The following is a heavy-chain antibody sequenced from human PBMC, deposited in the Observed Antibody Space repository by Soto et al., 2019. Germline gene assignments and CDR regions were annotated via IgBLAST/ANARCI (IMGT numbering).Heavy chain of an antibody. CDR3: SRAPFDSSGYFGY. Sequence: QVQLVESGGGVVQPGRSLRLSCAASGFTFSRYSMHWVCQAPGKGLEWVAAISYDETNESYADSVKGRFTISRDTSKDTLFLQMSSLRPDDTAVYFCSRAPFDSSGYFGYWGQGALVTVSS. D-gene: IGHD3-22*01. J-gene: IGHJ4*02. CDR2: ISYDETNE. CDR1: GFTFSRYS. V-gene: IGHV3-30-3*01.